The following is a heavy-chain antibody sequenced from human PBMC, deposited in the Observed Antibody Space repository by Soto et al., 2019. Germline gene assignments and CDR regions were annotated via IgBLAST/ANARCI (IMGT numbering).Heavy chain of an antibody. D-gene: IGHD6-13*01. J-gene: IGHJ4*02. CDR1: GYTFTSYG. CDR2: ISAYNGNT. Sequence: QVQLVQSGAEVKKPGASVKVSCKASGYTFTSYGISWVRQAPGQGLEWMGWISAYNGNTNYAQKLQGRVTMTTDTSTSTAYMELRSLRSDDTAVYYCARVISWGSSSWAEGVAYFDYWGQGTLVTVSS. V-gene: IGHV1-18*01. CDR3: ARVISWGSSSWAEGVAYFDY.